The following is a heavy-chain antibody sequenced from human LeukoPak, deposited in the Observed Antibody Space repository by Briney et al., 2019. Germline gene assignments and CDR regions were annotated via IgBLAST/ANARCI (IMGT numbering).Heavy chain of an antibody. V-gene: IGHV4-34*01. D-gene: IGHD1-26*01. J-gene: IGHJ4*02. CDR1: GGSFSGYY. Sequence: SETLSLTCAVYGGSFSGYYWSWIRQPPGKGLEWIGEINHSGSTNYNPSLKSRVTISVDTSKNQFSLKLSSVTAADTAVYYCASSPFIVGATTNLRRYFDYWGQGTLVTVSS. CDR3: ASSPFIVGATTNLRRYFDY. CDR2: INHSGST.